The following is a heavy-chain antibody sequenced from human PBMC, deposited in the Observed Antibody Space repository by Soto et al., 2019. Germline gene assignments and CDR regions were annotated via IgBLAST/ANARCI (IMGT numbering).Heavy chain of an antibody. J-gene: IGHJ4*02. Sequence: SETLSLTCTVSGGSISSYYWSWIRQPPGKGLEWIGYIYYSGSTNYNPSLKSRVTISVNTSKNQFSLKLRSVTAADTAVYYCATPGDYVAYWGQGTLVTVS. CDR1: GGSISSYY. D-gene: IGHD4-17*01. V-gene: IGHV4-59*08. CDR2: IYYSGST. CDR3: ATPGDYVAY.